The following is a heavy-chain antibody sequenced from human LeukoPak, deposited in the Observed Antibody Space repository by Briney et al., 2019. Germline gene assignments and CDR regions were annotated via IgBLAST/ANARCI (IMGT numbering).Heavy chain of an antibody. D-gene: IGHD5-24*01. V-gene: IGHV3-7*03. CDR2: IKQDGSEK. CDR3: ARVATLHSFYMDV. CDR1: GFTFSSYW. J-gene: IGHJ6*03. Sequence: GGSLRLSCAASGFTFSSYWMNWVRQAPGKGLEWVANIKQDGSEKYYVDSVKGRFTVSRDNSRDTLYVQMNSLRDEDTALYFCARVATLHSFYMDVWGKGTTVTISS.